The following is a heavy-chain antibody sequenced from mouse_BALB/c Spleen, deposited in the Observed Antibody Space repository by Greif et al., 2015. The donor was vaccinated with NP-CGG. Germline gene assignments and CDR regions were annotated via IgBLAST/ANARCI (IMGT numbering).Heavy chain of an antibody. Sequence: EVQLVESGGGLVQPGGSLKLSCAASGFTFSSYGMSWVRQTPDKRLELVATINSNGGSTYYPDSVKGRFTISRDNAKNTLYLQMSSLKSEDTAMYYCARERGWSYAMDYWGQGTSVTVSS. D-gene: IGHD1-1*02. V-gene: IGHV5-6-3*01. J-gene: IGHJ4*01. CDR2: INSNGGST. CDR3: ARERGWSYAMDY. CDR1: GFTFSSYG.